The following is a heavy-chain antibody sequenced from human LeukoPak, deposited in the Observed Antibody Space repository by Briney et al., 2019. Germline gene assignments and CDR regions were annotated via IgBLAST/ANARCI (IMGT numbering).Heavy chain of an antibody. D-gene: IGHD3-10*01. CDR2: ISVYNGNT. CDR3: ARGPPDWRVLLWFGELFTFDY. Sequence: GASVKVSCKASGFRFGDYGISWVRQAPGQGLEWIGWISVYNGNTNFAQSLQGRVTMTTDTFTSTAFMELRGLRSDDTAVYYCARGPPDWRVLLWFGELFTFDYWGQGTLVTVSS. J-gene: IGHJ4*02. V-gene: IGHV1-18*01. CDR1: GFRFGDYG.